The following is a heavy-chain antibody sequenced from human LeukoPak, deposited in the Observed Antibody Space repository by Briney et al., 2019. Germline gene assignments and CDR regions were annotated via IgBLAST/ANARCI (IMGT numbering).Heavy chain of an antibody. D-gene: IGHD1-1*01. Sequence: GGSLRLSCAASGFTFSSYSMNWVRQAPGKGLEWVSSISSSSSYIYYADSVRGRFTISKDSAKNSLFLQMNSLRGEDTAVYYCARCTTGKTFGSLREIKKSREIDYWGQGTLVTVSS. CDR2: ISSSSSYI. CDR3: ARCTTGKTFGSLREIKKSREIDY. V-gene: IGHV3-21*01. CDR1: GFTFSSYS. J-gene: IGHJ4*02.